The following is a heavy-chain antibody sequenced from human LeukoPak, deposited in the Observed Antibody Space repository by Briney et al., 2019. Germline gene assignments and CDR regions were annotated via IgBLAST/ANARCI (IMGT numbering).Heavy chain of an antibody. CDR3: TRGFNYYDSSGQEEAFDY. CDR1: GGSFSGYY. J-gene: IGHJ4*02. Sequence: SETLSLTCAVYGGSFSGYYWSWIRQPPGKGLEWIGEINHSGSTNYNPSLKSRVTISVDTSKNQFSLKLSSVTAADTAVYYCTRGFNYYDSSGQEEAFDYWGQGTLVTVPS. D-gene: IGHD3-22*01. CDR2: INHSGST. V-gene: IGHV4-34*01.